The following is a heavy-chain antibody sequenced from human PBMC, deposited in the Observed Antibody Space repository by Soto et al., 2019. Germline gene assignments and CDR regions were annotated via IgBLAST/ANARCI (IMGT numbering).Heavy chain of an antibody. V-gene: IGHV1-24*01. Sequence: GASVKVSCKVSGYTLTELSMHWVRQAPGKGLEWMGGFDPEDGETIYAQKFQGRVTMTEDTPTDTAYMELSSLRSEDTAVYYCATGPIEYYDFWSGYRFDYWGQGTLVTVSS. CDR3: ATGPIEYYDFWSGYRFDY. D-gene: IGHD3-3*01. CDR1: GYTLTELS. J-gene: IGHJ4*02. CDR2: FDPEDGET.